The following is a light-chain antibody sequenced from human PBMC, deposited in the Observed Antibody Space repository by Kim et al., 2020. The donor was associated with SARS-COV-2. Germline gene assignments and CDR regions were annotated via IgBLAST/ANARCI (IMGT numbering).Light chain of an antibody. J-gene: IGKJ4*01. Sequence: DIQMTQSPSSLSASVGDRVTITCRASQDISNYLNWYQQKPGKAPKFLIYDASNLETGVPSRFSGSGSGTDFTFTISSLQPEDIATYYCQQYDNLPLTFGGGTKVDIK. V-gene: IGKV1-33*01. CDR1: QDISNY. CDR2: DAS. CDR3: QQYDNLPLT.